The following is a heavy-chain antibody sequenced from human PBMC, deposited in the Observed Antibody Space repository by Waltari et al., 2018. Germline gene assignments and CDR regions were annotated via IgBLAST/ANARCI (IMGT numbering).Heavy chain of an antibody. Sequence: QVQLVESGGGVVQPGRSLRLSCAASGFTFSSYAMHWVRPAPGKGLEWVAVISYDGSNKYYADSVKGRFTISRDNSKNTLYLQMNSLRAEDTAVYYCARDLQPYYYYYGMDVWGQGTTVTVSS. CDR2: ISYDGSNK. CDR1: GFTFSSYA. CDR3: ARDLQPYYYYYGMDV. J-gene: IGHJ6*02. D-gene: IGHD4-4*01. V-gene: IGHV3-30*01.